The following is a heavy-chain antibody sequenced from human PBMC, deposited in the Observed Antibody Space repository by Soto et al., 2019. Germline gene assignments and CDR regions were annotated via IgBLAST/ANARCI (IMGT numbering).Heavy chain of an antibody. CDR3: ASVAGGGYYFGLKY. D-gene: IGHD3-22*01. CDR2: ISAYNGNT. CDR1: GYTFTNYG. J-gene: IGHJ4*02. V-gene: IGHV1-18*01. Sequence: GASVKVSCKASGYTFTNYGISWVRQAPGQGLEWMGWISAYNGNTNYAQKLQGRVTMTTDTSTSTAYMELRSLRSDDTAVYYCASVAGGGYYFGLKYWGQGTLVTVSS.